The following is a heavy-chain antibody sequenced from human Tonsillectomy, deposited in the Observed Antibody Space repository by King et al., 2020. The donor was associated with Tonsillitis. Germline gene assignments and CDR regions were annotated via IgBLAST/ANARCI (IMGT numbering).Heavy chain of an antibody. CDR3: ARDDLYDALNLGSGFDP. V-gene: IGHV4-59*01. CDR1: GGSISSYY. Sequence: VQLQESGPGLVKPSETLSLTCTVSGGSISSYYWSWIRQPPGKGLEWIGYIYYSGSTNYNPSLKSRVTISVDTSKNQFSLQLSSVTAADTAVYYCARDDLYDALNLGSGFDPWGQGTLVTVSS. J-gene: IGHJ5*02. D-gene: IGHD7-27*01. CDR2: IYYSGST.